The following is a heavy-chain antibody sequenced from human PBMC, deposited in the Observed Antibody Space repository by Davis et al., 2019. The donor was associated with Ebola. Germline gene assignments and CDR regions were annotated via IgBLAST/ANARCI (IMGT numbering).Heavy chain of an antibody. V-gene: IGHV4-30-4*01. CDR1: GGSISSGDYY. D-gene: IGHD3-10*01. CDR2: IYYSGST. Sequence: MPSETLSLTCTVSGGSISSGDYYWSWIRQPPGKGLEWIGYIYYSGSTYYNPSLKSRVTISVDTSKNQFSLKLSSVTAVDTAVYYCARSRGFGRPIDYWGQGTLVTVSS. CDR3: ARSRGFGRPIDY. J-gene: IGHJ4*02.